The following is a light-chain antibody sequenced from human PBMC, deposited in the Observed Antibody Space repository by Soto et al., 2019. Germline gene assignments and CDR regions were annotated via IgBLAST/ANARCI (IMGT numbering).Light chain of an antibody. V-gene: IGKV1-5*01. CDR3: QHYHSQPIT. J-gene: IGKJ4*01. CDR1: ENIFKF. Sequence: DILLIQSPATLSASVGDRITITCRASENIFKFLAWYQQRSGSAPNLLIYAASDLERGVPSRFSGSGSGTQFTLSIDNLQPNDDATYFCQHYHSQPITFVGGTQVDVK. CDR2: AAS.